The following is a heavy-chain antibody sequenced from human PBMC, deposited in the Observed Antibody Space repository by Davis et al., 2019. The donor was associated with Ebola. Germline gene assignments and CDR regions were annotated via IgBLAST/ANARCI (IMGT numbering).Heavy chain of an antibody. CDR1: GFTFDDHA. Sequence: GESLKISCAASGFTFDDHAMSWVRQAPGKALEWVSLISGNAYGTEYGDCVEGRFTISRDNSKNLLYLQVNDLTPEDTALHCRAKTRGYRLYYFEYLGQGTLVTVSS. CDR3: AKTRGYRLYYFEY. D-gene: IGHD5-18*01. J-gene: IGHJ4*02. CDR2: ISGNAYGT. V-gene: IGHV3-43*02.